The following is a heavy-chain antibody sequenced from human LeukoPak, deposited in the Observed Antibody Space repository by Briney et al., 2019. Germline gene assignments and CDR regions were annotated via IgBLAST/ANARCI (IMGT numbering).Heavy chain of an antibody. J-gene: IGHJ4*02. Sequence: ASVKVSCKASGYTFTDYYMHWVRQAPGQGLEWMGCINPNSGGTDYAQKSQGRVTMTRDTSISTAYMELSSLTSDDTAIYYCARGRTPAGGRVRDGYWGQGTLVTVSS. CDR3: ARGRTPAGGRVRDGY. D-gene: IGHD5-24*01. CDR2: INPNSGGT. CDR1: GYTFTDYY. V-gene: IGHV1-2*02.